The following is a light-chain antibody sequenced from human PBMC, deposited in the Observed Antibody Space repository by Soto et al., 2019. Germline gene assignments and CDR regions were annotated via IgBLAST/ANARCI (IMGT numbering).Light chain of an antibody. CDR1: QSVSSY. J-gene: IGKJ1*01. Sequence: EIVLTQSPATLSLSPGERATLSCRASQSVSSYLAWYQQKPGQAPRLLIYRTSSRATGIPARFSGSGSGTDFTLTISRLEPEDFVVYYCQQYGRSPTFGQGTQVDIK. V-gene: IGKV3-20*01. CDR3: QQYGRSPT. CDR2: RTS.